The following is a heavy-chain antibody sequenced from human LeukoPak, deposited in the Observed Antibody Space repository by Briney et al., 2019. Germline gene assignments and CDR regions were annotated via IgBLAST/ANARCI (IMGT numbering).Heavy chain of an antibody. Sequence: KFQGRVTITRDTSASTAYMELSSLRSEDTAVYYCASSPFELTGPFDYWGQGTLVTVSS. V-gene: IGHV1-3*01. D-gene: IGHD3-9*01. J-gene: IGHJ4*02. CDR3: ASSPFELTGPFDY.